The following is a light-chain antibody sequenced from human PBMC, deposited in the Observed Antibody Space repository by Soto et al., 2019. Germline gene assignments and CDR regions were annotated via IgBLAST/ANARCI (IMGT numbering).Light chain of an antibody. CDR3: HQYGSSPWT. V-gene: IGKV3-20*01. CDR2: GSS. Sequence: EIVLTQSPCTLSLSPGERATLSCWASQSVSSTSLAWYQQKPGQAPRLLIYGSSSRATGIPDRFSGSGSGTDFTLTISRLEPEDFAIYSCHQYGSSPWTFGQGTKLEIK. CDR1: QSVSSTS. J-gene: IGKJ1*01.